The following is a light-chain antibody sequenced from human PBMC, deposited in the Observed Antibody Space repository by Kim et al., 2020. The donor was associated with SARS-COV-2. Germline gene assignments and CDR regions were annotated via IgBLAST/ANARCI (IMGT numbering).Light chain of an antibody. CDR1: QSVNNR. V-gene: IGKV3-15*01. CDR2: DAS. CDR3: QQYNNWPYT. Sequence: SGSPGERATLSCRASQSVNNRLAWYQQKPGQAPRLLIYDASTRATDIPARFSGSGSGTDFTLTISSLQLEDFAVYYCQQYNNWPYTFGQGTKLEI. J-gene: IGKJ2*01.